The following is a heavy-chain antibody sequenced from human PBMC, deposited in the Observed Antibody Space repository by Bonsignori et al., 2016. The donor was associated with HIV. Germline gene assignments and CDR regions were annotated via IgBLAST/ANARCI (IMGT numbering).Heavy chain of an antibody. J-gene: IGHJ6*03. D-gene: IGHD2-15*01. CDR1: GFTFSSYG. CDR3: ANGGSSYYYYYMDV. V-gene: IGHV3-30*02. Sequence: GGSLRLSCAASGFTFSSYGMHWVRQAPGKGLEWVAFIRYDGSNKYYADSVKGRFTISRDNSKNTLYLQMNSLRAEDTAVYYCANGGSSYYYYYMDVWGKGTTVTVSS. CDR2: IRYDGSNK.